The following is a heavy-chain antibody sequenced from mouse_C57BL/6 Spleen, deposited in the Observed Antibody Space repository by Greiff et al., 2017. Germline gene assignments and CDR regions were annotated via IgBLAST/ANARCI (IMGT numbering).Heavy chain of an antibody. CDR1: GFTFSSYA. CDR3: ARDGDWANYFDY. D-gene: IGHD4-1*01. V-gene: IGHV5-4*01. Sequence: EVQGVESGGGLVKPGGSLKLSCAASGFTFSSYAMSWVRQTPEQRLEWVATISAGGSYTYSPDNVKGRFTISRDNGKNNRYLQMSHLKSEDTAMYYCARDGDWANYFDYWGQGTTLTVSS. CDR2: ISAGGSYT. J-gene: IGHJ2*01.